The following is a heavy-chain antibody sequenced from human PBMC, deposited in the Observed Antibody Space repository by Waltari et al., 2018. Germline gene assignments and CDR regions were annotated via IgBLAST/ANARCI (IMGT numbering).Heavy chain of an antibody. CDR2: ISSSPIYT. CDR1: GFTFSSHT. Sequence: EVQLVESGGGLVKPGGSLRPPCAASGFTFSSHTMTMVSQAPGRGLKWVSSISSSPIYTYYADSVKGRFTISRDNAKDSLYLQMNSLRAEDTAVYYCAREGWNKWNDPDAFDIWGQGTTVIVSS. J-gene: IGHJ3*02. CDR3: AREGWNKWNDPDAFDI. V-gene: IGHV3-21*01. D-gene: IGHD1-1*01.